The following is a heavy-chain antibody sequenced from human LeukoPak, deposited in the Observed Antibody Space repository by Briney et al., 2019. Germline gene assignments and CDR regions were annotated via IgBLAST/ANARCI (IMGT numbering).Heavy chain of an antibody. V-gene: IGHV3-7*01. D-gene: IGHD6-19*01. CDR2: MNEDGSRK. CDR1: GFTFSDYW. Sequence: GGSLRLSRAASGFTFSDYWMSWVRQAPGKGPERVAHMNEDGSRKYFVDSVKGRFSISRDNTENSLYLHMSSLRAEDTAVYYCARTVAGHPHDYFDSWGQGSLVTVSS. J-gene: IGHJ4*02. CDR3: ARTVAGHPHDYFDS.